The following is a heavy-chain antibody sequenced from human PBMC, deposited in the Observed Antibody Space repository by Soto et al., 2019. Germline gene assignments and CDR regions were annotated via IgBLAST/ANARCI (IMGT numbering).Heavy chain of an antibody. Sequence: QVQLEQSGAEVKKPGSSVKVSCQTSGGTFNTYPISWMRQAPGQGLEWLGGILPVFRIVNYAQQFQDRLNLTADESTTSVYMELSRLRSEDTAMYYCARDGTLYDSSAYYYLYWGQGTLVTVSS. CDR3: ARDGTLYDSSAYYYLY. D-gene: IGHD3-22*01. CDR1: GGTFNTYP. CDR2: ILPVFRIV. J-gene: IGHJ4*02. V-gene: IGHV1-69*01.